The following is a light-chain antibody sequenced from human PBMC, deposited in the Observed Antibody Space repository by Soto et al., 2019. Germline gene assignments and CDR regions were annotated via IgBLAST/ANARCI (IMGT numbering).Light chain of an antibody. CDR3: QQYGSSPLT. CDR1: QSVSSDY. CDR2: RAS. J-gene: IGKJ4*01. V-gene: IGKV3-20*01. Sequence: EIVLTQSPGTLSLSPGARATLSCRASQSVSSDYLAWYQQKPGQTPKVLIYRASSRATGIPDRFSGSGSGTDFTLTISRLEPEDLAVYYCQQYGSSPLTFGGGTKVEIK.